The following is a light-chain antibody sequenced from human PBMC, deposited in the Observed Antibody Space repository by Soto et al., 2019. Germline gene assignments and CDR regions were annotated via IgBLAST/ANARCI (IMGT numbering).Light chain of an antibody. CDR3: QQRSSWPLT. J-gene: IGKJ4*01. V-gene: IGKV3-11*01. CDR1: QSVGSY. CDR2: DAF. Sequence: EMVLTQSPATLSLSPGERATLSCRASQSVGSYFAWYQQKPGQAPRLLIYDAFSRATGIPARFSGSGSGTDLTLTISSLQPEDFAVYFCQQRSSWPLTFGGGTMVEIK.